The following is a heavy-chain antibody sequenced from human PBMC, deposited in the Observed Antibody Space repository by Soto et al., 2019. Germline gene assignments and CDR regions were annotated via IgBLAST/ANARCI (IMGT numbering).Heavy chain of an antibody. CDR1: GFTFGSYW. V-gene: IGHV3-74*01. J-gene: IGHJ6*02. CDR3: ARGRPYGMDV. CDR2: IDSDGSST. Sequence: EVQLVESGGGLVQPGGSLRVSFASSGFTFGSYWMNCVRQAPGKGLVGVSRIDSDGSSTTYADSVKGRFITSRDNAKNTLYLQMSRLRVEDTAVYYCARGRPYGMDVWGQGTTVTVSS.